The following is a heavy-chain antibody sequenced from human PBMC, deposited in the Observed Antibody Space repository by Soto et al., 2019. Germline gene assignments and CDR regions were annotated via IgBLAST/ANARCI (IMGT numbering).Heavy chain of an antibody. J-gene: IGHJ4*02. V-gene: IGHV1-18*01. Sequence: ASVKVSCKASGYTFTSYGISWVRQAPGQGLEWMGWISAYNGNTNYSQKLQGRVTMTTDTSTSTDYMELRSLRSDDTAVYYCARGRIAVVGGYFDYWGQGTLVTVSS. CDR2: ISAYNGNT. CDR3: ARGRIAVVGGYFDY. D-gene: IGHD6-19*01. CDR1: GYTFTSYG.